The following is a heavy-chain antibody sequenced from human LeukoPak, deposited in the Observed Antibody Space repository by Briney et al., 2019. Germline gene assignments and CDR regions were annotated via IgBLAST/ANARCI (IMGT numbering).Heavy chain of an antibody. D-gene: IGHD6-6*01. Sequence: MSSETLSLTCTVSGGSISSGGYYWSWIRQHPGKGLEWIGYIYYSGSTYYNPSLKSRVTISVDTSKNQFSLKLSTVTAADTAVYYCARKFSSSDAFDIWGQGTMVTVSS. CDR1: GGSISSGGYY. CDR3: ARKFSSSDAFDI. J-gene: IGHJ3*02. V-gene: IGHV4-31*03. CDR2: IYYSGST.